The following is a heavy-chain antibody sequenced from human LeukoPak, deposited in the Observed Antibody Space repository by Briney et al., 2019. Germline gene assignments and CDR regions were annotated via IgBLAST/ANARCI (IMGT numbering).Heavy chain of an antibody. CDR2: ISIYNGNT. CDR1: GYTFTNYG. J-gene: IGHJ5*02. V-gene: IGHV1-18*01. D-gene: IGHD3-3*01. CDR3: ARITYDFWSGYYMPDDP. Sequence: ASVKVSCKASGYTFTNYGISWVRQAPGQGLEWLGWISIYNGNTDYAQKLRGRVTMTTDTSTSTAYMELRSLRSDDTAVYYCARITYDFWSGYYMPDDPWGQGTLVTVSS.